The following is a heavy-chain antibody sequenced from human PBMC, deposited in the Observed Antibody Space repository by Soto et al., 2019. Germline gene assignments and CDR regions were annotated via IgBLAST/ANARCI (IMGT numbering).Heavy chain of an antibody. V-gene: IGHV4-39*07. Sequence: SDTLSLTCTVCGGSISSSSYYWGWIRQPPGKGLEWIGSIYYSGSTRYNPSFRGQVTISADKSINTAYLQWTSLAASDTAIYYCAKETSYGREMGFDYWGQGALVTVSS. CDR1: GGSISSSSYY. CDR2: IYYSGST. CDR3: AKETSYGREMGFDY. J-gene: IGHJ4*02. D-gene: IGHD1-26*01.